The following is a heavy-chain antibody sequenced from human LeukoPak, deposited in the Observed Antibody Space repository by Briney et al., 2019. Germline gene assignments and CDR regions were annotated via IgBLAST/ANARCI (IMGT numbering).Heavy chain of an antibody. CDR3: ARESGYDSAGTYNWFDP. D-gene: IGHD5-12*01. J-gene: IGHJ5*01. Sequence: PSETLSLTCTVSGGSISSSDYYWSWIRQPPGKGLEWIGYIYYSGYTYYNPSLKSRVTISVDTSKNQFSLKLSSVTAADTAVYYCARESGYDSAGTYNWFDPWGQGTLVTVSS. CDR2: IYYSGYT. V-gene: IGHV4-30-4*01. CDR1: GGSISSSDYY.